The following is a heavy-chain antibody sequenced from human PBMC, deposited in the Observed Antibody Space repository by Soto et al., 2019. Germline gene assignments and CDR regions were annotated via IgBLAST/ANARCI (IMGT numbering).Heavy chain of an antibody. CDR1: GFTFSNAC. V-gene: IGHV3-15*07. Sequence: EVLLVESGGGLVKPGGSLRLSCAASGFTFSNACMNWVRRAPGKGLEWVGRIKKKSDGGTTDYAAPVKGRFTISRDDSDNTLYLQMNSLKTEDAAVYYCATHYSASYSFDYGGQGTLVSVSS. CDR2: IKKKSDGGTT. J-gene: IGHJ4*02. CDR3: ATHYSASYSFDY. D-gene: IGHD1-26*01.